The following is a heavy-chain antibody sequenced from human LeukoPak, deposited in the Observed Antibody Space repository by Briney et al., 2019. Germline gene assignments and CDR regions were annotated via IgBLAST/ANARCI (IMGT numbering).Heavy chain of an antibody. Sequence: PGGSLRLSCAASGFTFSSYWMNWVRQAPGKGLEWVSYISSSGSTIYYADSVKGRFTISRDNAKNTLYLQMNSLRAEDTAVYYCARDTAALYYMDVWGKGTTVTVSS. CDR2: ISSSGSTI. V-gene: IGHV3-48*04. J-gene: IGHJ6*03. D-gene: IGHD6-6*01. CDR1: GFTFSSYW. CDR3: ARDTAALYYMDV.